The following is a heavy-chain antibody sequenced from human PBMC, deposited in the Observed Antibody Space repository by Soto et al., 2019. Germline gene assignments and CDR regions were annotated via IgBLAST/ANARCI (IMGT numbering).Heavy chain of an antibody. D-gene: IGHD1-26*01. CDR1: GGTFSSYT. CDR2: IIPILGIA. V-gene: IGHV1-69*02. J-gene: IGHJ4*02. CDR3: ARGSNRDSGSYDY. Sequence: GASVKVSCKASGGTFSSYTISWVRQAPGQGLEWMGRIIPILGIANYAQKFQGRVTITADKSTSTAYMELSSLRSEDTAVYYCARGSNRDSGSYDYWGQGTLVTVSS.